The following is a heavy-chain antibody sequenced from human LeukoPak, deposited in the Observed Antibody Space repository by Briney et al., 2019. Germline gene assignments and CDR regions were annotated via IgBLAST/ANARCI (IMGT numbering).Heavy chain of an antibody. J-gene: IGHJ6*02. V-gene: IGHV1-69*04. CDR1: GYTFTSYG. D-gene: IGHD3-9*01. CDR2: IIPILGIA. CDR3: SQLTGSGTYGMDV. Sequence: SVKVSCKASGYTFTSYGISWVRQAPGQGLEWMGRIIPILGIANYAQKFQGRVTITADKSTSTAYMELSSLRSEDTAVYYCSQLTGSGTYGMDVWGQGTTVTVSS.